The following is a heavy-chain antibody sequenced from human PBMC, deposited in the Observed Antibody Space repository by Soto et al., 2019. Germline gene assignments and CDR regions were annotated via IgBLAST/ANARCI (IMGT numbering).Heavy chain of an antibody. CDR2: ISGSGGST. V-gene: IGHV3-23*01. CDR1: GFTFSSYA. D-gene: IGHD6-13*01. Sequence: GSLRLSCAASGFTFSSYAMSWVRQAPGKGLEWVSAISGSGGSTYYADSVKGRFAISRDNSKNTLYLQMNSLRAEDTAVYYCAKVYSSSWYGWDWFDPWGQGTLVTAPQ. CDR3: AKVYSSSWYGWDWFDP. J-gene: IGHJ5*02.